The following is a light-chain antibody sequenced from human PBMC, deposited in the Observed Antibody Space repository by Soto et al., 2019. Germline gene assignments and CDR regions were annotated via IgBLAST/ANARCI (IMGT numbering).Light chain of an antibody. Sequence: QSFLTQPASVSGSPVQSITISCTGTSSDVGSYNFFSWYQQLPGKAPKLMIYEVSNRPSGVSNRFSGSKSGNTASLTISGLQAEDEADYYCSSYTTSXNYVLGSGTKVXV. CDR3: SSYTTSXNYV. CDR1: SSDVGSYNF. J-gene: IGLJ1*01. V-gene: IGLV2-14*01. CDR2: EVS.